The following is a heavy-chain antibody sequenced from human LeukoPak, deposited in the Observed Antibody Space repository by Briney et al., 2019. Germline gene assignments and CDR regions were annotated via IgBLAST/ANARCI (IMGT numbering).Heavy chain of an antibody. CDR2: INHSGST. D-gene: IGHD3-10*01. Sequence: SETLSLTCAVYGGSFSGYYWSWIRQPPGKGLEWIGEINHSGSTNYSPSLKSRVTISVDTSKNQFSLKLSSVTAADTAVYYCARALLSMVRGATWYFDLWGRGTLVTVSS. V-gene: IGHV4-34*01. CDR1: GGSFSGYY. J-gene: IGHJ2*01. CDR3: ARALLSMVRGATWYFDL.